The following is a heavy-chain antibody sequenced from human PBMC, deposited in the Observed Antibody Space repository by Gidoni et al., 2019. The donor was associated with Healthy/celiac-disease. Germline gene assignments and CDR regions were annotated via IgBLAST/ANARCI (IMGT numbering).Heavy chain of an antibody. Sequence: QVQLVQSGAEVKKPGSSVKVACKASGGTFSSYTISWVRQAPGQGLEWMGRIIPILGIANYAQKFQGRVTITADKSTSTAYMELSSLRSEDTAVYYCAGDGYNYWHDYWGQGTLVTVSS. CDR1: GGTFSSYT. CDR2: IIPILGIA. V-gene: IGHV1-69*08. CDR3: AGDGYNYWHDY. D-gene: IGHD5-12*01. J-gene: IGHJ4*02.